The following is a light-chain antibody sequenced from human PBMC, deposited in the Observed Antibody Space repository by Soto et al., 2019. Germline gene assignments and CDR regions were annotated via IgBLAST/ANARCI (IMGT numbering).Light chain of an antibody. J-gene: IGLJ2*01. Sequence: QSVLTQPPSASGTPGQRVTIPCSGSSSNIGANPINWYQQLPGTAPKLLIYNNDQRPSGVPDRFSASKSGTSASLAISGLQSEDEADYYCEAWDDSLYGAVLGGGTKLTVL. CDR3: EAWDDSLYGAV. CDR2: NND. V-gene: IGLV1-44*01. CDR1: SSNIGANP.